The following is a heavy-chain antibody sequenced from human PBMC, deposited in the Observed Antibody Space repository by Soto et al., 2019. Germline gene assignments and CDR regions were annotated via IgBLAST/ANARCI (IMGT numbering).Heavy chain of an antibody. CDR2: ISTDGSST. J-gene: IGHJ4*02. Sequence: VQLVESGGGLVQPGGSLRLSCAASGFTFSSYWMHWVRQAPGKGLVWVSRISTDGSSTSYADSVKGRVTISRDNAKNTLYLQVDSLRVEDTAVYYCARGDYYGSGTTLPYWGQGTLVTVSS. CDR3: ARGDYYGSGTTLPY. V-gene: IGHV3-74*01. D-gene: IGHD3-10*01. CDR1: GFTFSSYW.